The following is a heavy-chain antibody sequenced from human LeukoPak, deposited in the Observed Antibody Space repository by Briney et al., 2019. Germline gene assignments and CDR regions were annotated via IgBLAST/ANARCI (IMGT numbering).Heavy chain of an antibody. CDR3: SRVGRGYSGYDLSY. D-gene: IGHD5-12*01. CDR1: GYTFTGYY. J-gene: IGHJ4*02. V-gene: IGHV1-2*02. CDR2: INPNSGGT. Sequence: GASVKVSCKASGYTFTGYYMHWVRQAPGQRLEWMGWINPNSGGTNYAQKFQARVTMTTVTSICTAYIHLSRLSSDDTAVYYCSRVGRGYSGYDLSYWGQGTLVTVSS.